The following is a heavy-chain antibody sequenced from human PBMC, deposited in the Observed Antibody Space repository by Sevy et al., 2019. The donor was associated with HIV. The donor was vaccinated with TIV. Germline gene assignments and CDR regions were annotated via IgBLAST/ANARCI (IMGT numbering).Heavy chain of an antibody. CDR1: GVSVSSDTYY. D-gene: IGHD3-22*01. J-gene: IGHJ4*02. Sequence: SETLSLTCAVSGVSVSSDTYYWSWIRQPPGKGLEWIGYVYHTGSTNYSPSFKSRVTISVDTSENQFSLRLFSVAAAETAMYYCAREPYFFDKSGYYWDYWGQGALVTVSS. CDR2: VYHTGST. CDR3: AREPYFFDKSGYYWDY. V-gene: IGHV4-61*01.